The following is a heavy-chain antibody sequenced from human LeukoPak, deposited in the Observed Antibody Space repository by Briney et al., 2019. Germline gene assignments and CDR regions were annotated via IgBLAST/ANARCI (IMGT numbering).Heavy chain of an antibody. D-gene: IGHD1-26*01. V-gene: IGHV1-18*01. CDR3: ARDELLVGATAFDY. CDR1: GYTFTSYG. CDR2: ISTYNDDT. J-gene: IGHJ4*02. Sequence: ASVKVSCKPSGYTFTSYGISWVRQAPGQGLEWMGWISTYNDDTNYAQKFQGRVTMTTDRSTSTTYLELRSLRPDDTAVYYCARDELLVGATAFDYWGQGTLVTVSS.